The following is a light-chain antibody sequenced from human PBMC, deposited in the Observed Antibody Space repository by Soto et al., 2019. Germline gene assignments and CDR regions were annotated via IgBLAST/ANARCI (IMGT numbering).Light chain of an antibody. Sequence: QSVLTQPASVSGSPGQSIAISCTGTSSDVGGYNYVSCYQQYPGKAPKLMIYHVSNRPSGVSNRFSGSKSGNSASLTISGLQAEDEADYYCSSYTSTSTYVFGTGTKLTVL. V-gene: IGLV2-14*01. CDR1: SSDVGGYNY. CDR3: SSYTSTSTYV. J-gene: IGLJ1*01. CDR2: HVS.